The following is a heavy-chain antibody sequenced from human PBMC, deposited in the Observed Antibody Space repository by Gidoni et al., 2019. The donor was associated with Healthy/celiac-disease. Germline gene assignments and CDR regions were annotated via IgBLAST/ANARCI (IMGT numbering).Heavy chain of an antibody. CDR3: ARHYDFWSGSDY. D-gene: IGHD3-3*01. Sequence: PGLVKPSETLSLTCAVSGYSISSGYYWGWIRQPPGKGLEWIGSIYHSGSTYYNPSLKSRVTISVDTSKNQFSLKLSSVTAADTAVYYCARHYDFWSGSDYWGQGTLVTVSS. CDR2: IYHSGST. J-gene: IGHJ4*02. V-gene: IGHV4-38-2*01. CDR1: GYSISSGYY.